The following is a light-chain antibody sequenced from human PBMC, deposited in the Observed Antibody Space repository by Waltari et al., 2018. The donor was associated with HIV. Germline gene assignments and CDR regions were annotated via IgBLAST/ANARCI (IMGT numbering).Light chain of an antibody. V-gene: IGLV3-1*01. CDR1: KLGNKY. J-gene: IGLJ2*01. Sequence: SYELTQPPSVSVSPGQTASITCSGDKLGNKYACWYQQKPGQYPVLVIYQDNQRPSGIPELFYCSDSGNTATLTVSGTQAMDEAEYYCQAWDSSTDVVFGGGTKLTVL. CDR3: QAWDSSTDVV. CDR2: QDN.